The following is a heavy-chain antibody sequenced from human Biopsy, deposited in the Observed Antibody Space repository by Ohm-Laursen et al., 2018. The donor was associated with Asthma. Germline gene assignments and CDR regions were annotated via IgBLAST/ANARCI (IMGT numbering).Heavy chain of an antibody. D-gene: IGHD3-9*01. CDR2: VNTGNGDT. Sequence: ASVKVSCNASGYNFISFAIHWVRQAPGQRLEWMVWVNTGNGDTKHSQKFQGRVTITRDTSASKAYMELRSLRSEDTATYYCARTYYDFLTGQVKDVFGVWGQGTMVTVSS. J-gene: IGHJ3*01. CDR3: ARTYYDFLTGQVKDVFGV. V-gene: IGHV1-3*04. CDR1: GYNFISFA.